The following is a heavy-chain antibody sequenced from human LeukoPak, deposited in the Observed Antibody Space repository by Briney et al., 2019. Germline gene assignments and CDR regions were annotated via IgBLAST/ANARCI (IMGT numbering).Heavy chain of an antibody. D-gene: IGHD6-25*01. CDR3: ARDGSQGYSSAFDY. CDR1: GYTFTSYA. Sequence: GASVKVSCKASGYTFTSYAMHWVRQAPGQRLEWMGWINAGNGNTKYSQKFQGRVTITRDTSASTAYMELSSLRSEDTAVYYCARDGSQGYSSAFDYWGQGTLVTVSS. V-gene: IGHV1-3*01. J-gene: IGHJ4*02. CDR2: INAGNGNT.